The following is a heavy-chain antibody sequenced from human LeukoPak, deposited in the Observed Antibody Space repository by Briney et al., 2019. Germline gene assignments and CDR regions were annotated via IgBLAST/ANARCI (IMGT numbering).Heavy chain of an antibody. CDR2: IYYSGST. Sequence: PSETLSLTCTVSGGSISSYYWGWIRQPPGKGLEWIGYIYYSGSTNYNPSLKSRVTISVDTSKNQFSLKLSSVTAADTAVYYCARGGGGSYWAAHYGMDVWGQGTTATVSS. J-gene: IGHJ6*02. V-gene: IGHV4-59*01. CDR1: GGSISSYY. D-gene: IGHD1-26*01. CDR3: ARGGGGSYWAAHYGMDV.